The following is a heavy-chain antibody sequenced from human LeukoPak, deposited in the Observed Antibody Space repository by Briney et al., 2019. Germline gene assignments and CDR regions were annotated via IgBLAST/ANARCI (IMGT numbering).Heavy chain of an antibody. CDR2: IYHSGSS. V-gene: IGHV4-59*08. CDR3: ARPSGMGPAFDI. Sequence: PSETLSLTCTFSSASVSSYYWSWIRQPPGKGLEWIGYIYHSGSSNYNPSHKSRVTISLDTSKNLFSLKLSSVTAADTAVYYCARPSGMGPAFDIWGQGTMVTVSS. CDR1: SASVSSYY. J-gene: IGHJ3*02. D-gene: IGHD1-1*01.